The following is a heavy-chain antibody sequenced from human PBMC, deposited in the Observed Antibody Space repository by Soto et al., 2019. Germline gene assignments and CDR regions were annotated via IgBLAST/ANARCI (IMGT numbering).Heavy chain of an antibody. CDR3: ARAANCSGGSCYRYYYYMDV. CDR2: IYSGGST. V-gene: IGHV3-66*01. D-gene: IGHD2-15*01. J-gene: IGHJ6*03. CDR1: GFTVSSNY. Sequence: GGSLRLSCAASGFTVSSNYMSWVRQAPGKGLEWVSVIYSGGSTYYADSVKGRFTISRDNSKNTLYLQMNSLRAEDTAVYYCARAANCSGGSCYRYYYYMDVWGKGTTVTVSS.